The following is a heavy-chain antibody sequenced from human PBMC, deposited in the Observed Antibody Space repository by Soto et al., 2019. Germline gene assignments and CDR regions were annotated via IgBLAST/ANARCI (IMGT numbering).Heavy chain of an antibody. V-gene: IGHV4-59*01. Sequence: ETLSLTCSVSGGSIRDYFWTWVRQPPGKGLEWIGYISSSGTINYNSSLKSRVTISLDTSRNHFSLKLSSVTTADTAVYFCARDRKLAIPGNYYYYGMDVWGQGTTVTVSS. J-gene: IGHJ6*02. D-gene: IGHD1-1*01. CDR1: GGSIRDYF. CDR2: ISSSGTI. CDR3: ARDRKLAIPGNYYYYGMDV.